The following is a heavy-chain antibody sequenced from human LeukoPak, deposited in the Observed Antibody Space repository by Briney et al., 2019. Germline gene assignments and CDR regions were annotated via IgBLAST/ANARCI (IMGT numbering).Heavy chain of an antibody. CDR3: AKDRPGYCGGDCYSDS. D-gene: IGHD2-21*02. CDR1: GFTFSNYA. J-gene: IGHJ5*02. V-gene: IGHV3-23*01. CDR2: ITGSGAGT. Sequence: GGSLRLSCAASGFTFSNYAMSWVRQAPGKGLEWVSTITGSGAGTYYADSVKGRFTISRDNSKNTLYLQMNSLRAEDTAVYYCAKDRPGYCGGDCYSDSWGQGTLVTVSS.